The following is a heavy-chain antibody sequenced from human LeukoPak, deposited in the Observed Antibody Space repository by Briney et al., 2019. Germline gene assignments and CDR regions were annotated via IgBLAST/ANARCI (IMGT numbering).Heavy chain of an antibody. V-gene: IGHV3-30*18. Sequence: GGSLRLSCAASGFTFSSYGMHWVHQAPGKGLEWVAVISYDGSNKYYADSVKGRFTISRDNSKNTLYLQMNSLRAEDTAVYYCAKDIEEWLVKGGGCFDYWGQGTLVTVSS. J-gene: IGHJ4*02. CDR3: AKDIEEWLVKGGGCFDY. CDR1: GFTFSSYG. D-gene: IGHD6-19*01. CDR2: ISYDGSNK.